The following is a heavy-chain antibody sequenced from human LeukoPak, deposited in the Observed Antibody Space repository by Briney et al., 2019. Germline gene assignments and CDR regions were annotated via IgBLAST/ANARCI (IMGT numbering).Heavy chain of an antibody. V-gene: IGHV4-39*02. CDR3: ARDPRNFDWLPAEIDY. CDR2: IYYGENT. CDR1: GGSISSGPYY. Sequence: SETLSLTCTVSGGSISSGPYYWGWIRQPPGKGLEWIGNIYYGENTYYNPSLKSRVTISIDTSKNQFYLKLSSLTAADTAVYYCARDPRNFDWLPAEIDYWGQGTLVTVSP. D-gene: IGHD3-9*01. J-gene: IGHJ4*02.